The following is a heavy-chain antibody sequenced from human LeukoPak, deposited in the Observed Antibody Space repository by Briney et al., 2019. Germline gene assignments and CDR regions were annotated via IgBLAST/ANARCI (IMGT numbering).Heavy chain of an antibody. CDR3: AREGLAVAGRGDYYYYGMDV. V-gene: IGHV4-59*01. Sequence: SETLSLTCTVSGGSISSYYWSWIRQPPGKGLEWIGYIYYSGSTNYNPSLKSRVTISVDTSKNQFSLKLSSVTAADTAVYYCAREGLAVAGRGDYYYYGMDVWGQGTTVTVSS. D-gene: IGHD6-19*01. CDR2: IYYSGST. CDR1: GGSISSYY. J-gene: IGHJ6*02.